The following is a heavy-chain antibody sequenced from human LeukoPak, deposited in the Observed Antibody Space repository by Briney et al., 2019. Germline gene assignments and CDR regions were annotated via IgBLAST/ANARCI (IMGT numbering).Heavy chain of an antibody. D-gene: IGHD3-10*01. CDR2: IHYSGST. Sequence: SETLSLTCSVSGGSITSHFWSWIRQPPGKGLEWIGYIHYSGSTNYNPSLKNRVTISPDTSKNQLFLKLNSVTAADTAVYYCARLVWLGESPGSWFDSWGQGTLVTVSS. CDR1: GGSITSHF. CDR3: ARLVWLGESPGSWFDS. J-gene: IGHJ5*01. V-gene: IGHV4-59*11.